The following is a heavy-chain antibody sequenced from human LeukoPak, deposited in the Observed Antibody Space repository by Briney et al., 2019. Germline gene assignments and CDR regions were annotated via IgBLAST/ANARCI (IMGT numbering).Heavy chain of an antibody. CDR1: GYTFTSYG. CDR2: ISAYNGNT. CDR3: ARDLPLIVVVPAATKRNWFDP. D-gene: IGHD2-2*01. J-gene: IGHJ5*02. V-gene: IGHV1-18*04. Sequence: ASEKVSCKASGYTFTSYGISWVRQAPGQGLEWMGWISAYNGNTNYAQKLQGRVTMTTDTSTSTAYMELRSLRSDDTAVYYCARDLPLIVVVPAATKRNWFDPWGQGTLVTVSS.